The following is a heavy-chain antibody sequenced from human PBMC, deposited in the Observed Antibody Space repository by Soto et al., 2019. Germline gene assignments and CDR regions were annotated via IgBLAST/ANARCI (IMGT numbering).Heavy chain of an antibody. CDR2: ISYDGSNK. J-gene: IGHJ4*02. V-gene: IGHV3-30-3*01. D-gene: IGHD3-3*01. CDR1: GFTFSSYA. CDR3: ARPLYDFWSGLRGGFDY. Sequence: QVQLVESGGGVVQPGRSLRLSCAASGFTFSSYAMHWVRQAPGKGLEWVAVISYDGSNKYYADSVKGRFTISRDNSKNPLYLQMNSLRAEDTAVYYCARPLYDFWSGLRGGFDYWGQGTLVTVSS.